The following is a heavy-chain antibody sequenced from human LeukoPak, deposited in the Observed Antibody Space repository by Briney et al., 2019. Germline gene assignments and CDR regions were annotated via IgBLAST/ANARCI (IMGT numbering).Heavy chain of an antibody. V-gene: IGHV4-59*01. CDR3: ARGANLITGSPTHLDY. J-gene: IGHJ4*02. D-gene: IGHD1-20*01. Sequence: ETLSLTCTVSGASISYYYWTWIRQPPGRGLEWLGYIYYTGNTNYNPSLKSRVTISVDTSKNQFSLQLSSVTAADTAVYYCARGANLITGSPTHLDYWGQGTLVTVSS. CDR1: GASISYYY. CDR2: IYYTGNT.